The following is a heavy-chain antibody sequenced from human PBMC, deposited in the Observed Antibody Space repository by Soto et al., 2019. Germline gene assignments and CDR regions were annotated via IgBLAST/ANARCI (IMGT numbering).Heavy chain of an antibody. CDR1: GVTFSSYA. CDR2: IIPIFGTA. J-gene: IGHJ4*02. CDR3: AREVGYGDYVFDY. V-gene: IGHV1-69*13. Sequence: SVKVSCKASGVTFSSYAISWVRQAPGQGLEWMGGIIPIFGTANYAQKFQGRVTITADESTSTAYMELSSLRSEDTAVYYCAREVGYGDYVFDYWGQGTLVTVSS. D-gene: IGHD4-17*01.